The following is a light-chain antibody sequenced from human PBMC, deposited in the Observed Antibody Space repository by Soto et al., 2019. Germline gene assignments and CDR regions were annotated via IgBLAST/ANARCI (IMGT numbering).Light chain of an antibody. CDR2: GNN. Sequence: QSVLTQPPSVSGAPGQGVTISCTGTSSNIGAGFDVHWYQQLPGTAPKLFIYGNNNRPSGVPDRFSASKSGTSDSLAITGLQAEDEADYYCKSFDTSLRGWVFGGGTQLTVL. V-gene: IGLV1-40*01. J-gene: IGLJ3*02. CDR3: KSFDTSLRGWV. CDR1: SSNIGAGFD.